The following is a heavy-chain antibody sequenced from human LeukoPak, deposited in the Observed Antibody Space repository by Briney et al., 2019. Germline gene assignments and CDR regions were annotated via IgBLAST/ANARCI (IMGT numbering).Heavy chain of an antibody. J-gene: IGHJ3*02. CDR3: TRDNYYDSSDKPLTAFDI. V-gene: IGHV3-30-3*01. CDR2: ISKDGSNK. CDR1: GFTFSRYA. Sequence: GRSLRLSCAASGFTFSRYAMHWVRQAPARGLEFVALISKDGSNKYYADSVKGRFSISRDNSKNTLYLQMNSLRAEDTAVYYCTRDNYYDSSDKPLTAFDIWGQGTMVTVSS. D-gene: IGHD3-22*01.